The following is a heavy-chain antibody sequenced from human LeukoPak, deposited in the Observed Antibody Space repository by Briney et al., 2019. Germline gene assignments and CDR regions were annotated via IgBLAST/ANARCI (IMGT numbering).Heavy chain of an antibody. D-gene: IGHD2-15*01. J-gene: IGHJ4*02. Sequence: PGGSLRLSCAASGFTFSSYWMSWVHQAPGKGLEWVANIKQDGSEKYYVDSVKGRYTISRDNAKNSLYLQMNSLRAEDTAVYYCARVGSRRGSGGSCYKYWGQGTLVPVSS. V-gene: IGHV3-7*01. CDR1: GFTFSSYW. CDR2: IKQDGSEK. CDR3: ARVGSRRGSGGSCYKY.